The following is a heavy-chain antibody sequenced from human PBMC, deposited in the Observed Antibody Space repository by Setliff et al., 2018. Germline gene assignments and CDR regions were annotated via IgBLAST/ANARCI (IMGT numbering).Heavy chain of an antibody. D-gene: IGHD2-15*01. J-gene: IGHJ4*02. CDR3: ATTTLGRYCFGGNCYFGY. Sequence: SETLSLTCSVSGASITSGGFYWTWIRQPAGKGLEWIGHISPSGSTTYNPSLKSRVTISVDTSKNQFSLKLTSVTAADTAVYYCATTTLGRYCFGGNCYFGYWGQGTLVTVSS. CDR1: GASITSGGFY. V-gene: IGHV4-61*09. CDR2: ISPSGST.